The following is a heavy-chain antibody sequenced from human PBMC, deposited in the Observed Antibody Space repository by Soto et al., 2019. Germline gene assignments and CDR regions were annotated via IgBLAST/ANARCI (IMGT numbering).Heavy chain of an antibody. J-gene: IGHJ4*02. CDR3: ARQFDYESSGYYYAY. D-gene: IGHD3-22*01. V-gene: IGHV1-69*01. CDR1: GGTFSRYA. Sequence: QVQLVQSGAEVKKPGSSVKVSCKASGGTFSRYAIGWVRQAPGQGLEWMGGIIPMFGTPYYAQKFQGRVSISADESTSSAYMELSSLRSEDTAVYYCARQFDYESSGYYYAYWGQATLVTVSS. CDR2: IIPMFGTP.